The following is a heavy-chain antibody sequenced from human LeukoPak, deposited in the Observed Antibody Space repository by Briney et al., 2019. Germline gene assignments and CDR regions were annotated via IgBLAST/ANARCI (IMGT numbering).Heavy chain of an antibody. D-gene: IGHD4-11*01. CDR1: GYTFTSYY. Sequence: ASVKVSCKASGYTFTSYYMHWVRQAPGQGLEWMGWINPNSGGTNYAQKFQGRVTMTRDTSISTAYMELSSLRSEDTAVYYCARGLLSFMRSDYSNYWDNWFDPWGQGTLVTVSS. V-gene: IGHV1-2*02. CDR2: INPNSGGT. J-gene: IGHJ5*02. CDR3: ARGLLSFMRSDYSNYWDNWFDP.